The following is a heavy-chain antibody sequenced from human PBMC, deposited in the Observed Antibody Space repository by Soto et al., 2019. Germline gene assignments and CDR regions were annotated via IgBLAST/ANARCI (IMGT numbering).Heavy chain of an antibody. V-gene: IGHV5-51*01. Sequence: PGESLKISCKGSGYSFAGYWITWVRQMPGKGLEWMGIIYPGDSDTRYSPSFQGQVTISADKSISTAYLQWSSLKASDTAMYYCARLPGIAARRNYYYYGMDVWGQGTTVTVSS. CDR3: ARLPGIAARRNYYYYGMDV. CDR1: GYSFAGYW. J-gene: IGHJ6*02. D-gene: IGHD6-6*01. CDR2: IYPGDSDT.